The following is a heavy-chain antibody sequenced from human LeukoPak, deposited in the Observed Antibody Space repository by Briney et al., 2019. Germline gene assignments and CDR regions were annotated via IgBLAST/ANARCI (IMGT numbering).Heavy chain of an antibody. CDR1: GFTFSSYA. J-gene: IGHJ4*02. D-gene: IGHD3-22*01. CDR3: AREVYYDSSGPGWY. CDR2: IGGSGGST. Sequence: GGSLRLSCAASGFTFSSYAMSWVRQAPGKGLEWVSGIGGSGGSTYYADSVKGRFTISRGNSKNTLYLQMNSLRAEDTAVYYCAREVYYDSSGPGWYWGQGTLVTVSS. V-gene: IGHV3-23*01.